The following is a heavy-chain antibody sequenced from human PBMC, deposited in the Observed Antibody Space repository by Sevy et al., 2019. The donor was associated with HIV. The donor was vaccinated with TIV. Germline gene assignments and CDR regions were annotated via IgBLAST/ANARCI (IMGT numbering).Heavy chain of an antibody. Sequence: GGSLRLSCAASGFTFSNYWMSWVRQAPGKGLEWVGRIKSKTDGGTTDYAAPVKGRFTISRDDSKNTLYLQMNSLKTEDTAVFYCTTDRAVADVFDYWGQGTLVTVSS. CDR2: IKSKTDGGTT. CDR3: TTDRAVADVFDY. CDR1: GFTFSNYW. J-gene: IGHJ4*02. V-gene: IGHV3-15*01. D-gene: IGHD6-19*01.